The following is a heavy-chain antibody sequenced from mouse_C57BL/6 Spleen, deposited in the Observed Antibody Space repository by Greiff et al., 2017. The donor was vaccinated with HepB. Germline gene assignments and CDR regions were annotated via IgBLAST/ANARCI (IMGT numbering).Heavy chain of an antibody. D-gene: IGHD1-1*01. V-gene: IGHV3-6*01. CDR1: GYSITSGYY. CDR2: ISYDGSN. CDR3: ASHGSSYGYAMDY. J-gene: IGHJ4*01. Sequence: EVKLVESGPGLVKPSQSLSLTCSVTGYSITSGYYWNWIRQFPGNKLEWMGYISYDGSNNYNPSLKNRISITRDTSKNQFFLKLNSVTTEDTATYYCASHGSSYGYAMDYWGQGTSVTVSS.